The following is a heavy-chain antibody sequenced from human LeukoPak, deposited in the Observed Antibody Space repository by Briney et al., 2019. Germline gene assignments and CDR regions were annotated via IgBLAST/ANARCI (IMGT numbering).Heavy chain of an antibody. CDR3: ARDKKGASDAFDI. V-gene: IGHV1-18*01. Sequence: ASVTVSRKTTGYTFDDSGIDWVRPPPGQGLEGVGWLNTYSGDTNYAQNVQDRVTMTTDTSTSTVYMELRSLTSGDTAVYYCARDKKGASDAFDIWGQGTMVTVSS. J-gene: IGHJ3*02. CDR2: LNTYSGDT. CDR1: GYTFDDSG.